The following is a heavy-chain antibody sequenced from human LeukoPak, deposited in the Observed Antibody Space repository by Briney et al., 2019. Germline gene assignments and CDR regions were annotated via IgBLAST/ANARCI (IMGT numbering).Heavy chain of an antibody. J-gene: IGHJ6*02. CDR1: GFTFNAFG. Sequence: GGSLRLSCAASGFTFNAFGMNWVRQAPGKGLEWVSYIGTTSGAIYYADSVKGRFTISRDNSKNTLYLQMNSLRAEDTAVYYCARDGLVGATDYYYYGMDVWGQGTTVTVSS. CDR3: ARDGLVGATDYYYYGMDV. V-gene: IGHV3-48*01. D-gene: IGHD1-26*01. CDR2: IGTTSGAI.